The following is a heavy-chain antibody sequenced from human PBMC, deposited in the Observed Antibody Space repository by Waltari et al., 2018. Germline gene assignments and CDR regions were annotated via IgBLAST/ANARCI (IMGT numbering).Heavy chain of an antibody. CDR1: GFTFDDYA. D-gene: IGHD6-13*01. CDR3: AKEAAARYYYYYYYMDV. CDR2: ISGDGGST. Sequence: EVQLVESGGVVVQPGGSLRLSCAASGFTFDDYAMHWVRQAPGKGLDGVSLISGDGGSTYYAESVKGRFTISRDNSKNSLYLQMNSLRAEDTALYYCAKEAAARYYYYYYYMDVWGKGTTVTVSS. V-gene: IGHV3-43D*03. J-gene: IGHJ6*03.